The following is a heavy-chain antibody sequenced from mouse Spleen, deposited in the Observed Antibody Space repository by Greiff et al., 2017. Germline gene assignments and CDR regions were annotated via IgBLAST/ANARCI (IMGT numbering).Heavy chain of an antibody. V-gene: IGHV5-17*01. CDR2: ISSGSSTI. CDR3: ARSLWSDLDY. J-gene: IGHJ2*01. Sequence: EVKVVESGGGLVKPGGSLKLSCAASGFTFSDYGMHWVRQAPEKGLEWVAYISSGSSTIYYADTVKGRFTISRDNAKNTLFLQMTSLRSEDTAMYYCARSLWSDLDYWGQGTTLTVSS. CDR1: GFTFSDYG. D-gene: IGHD1-1*02.